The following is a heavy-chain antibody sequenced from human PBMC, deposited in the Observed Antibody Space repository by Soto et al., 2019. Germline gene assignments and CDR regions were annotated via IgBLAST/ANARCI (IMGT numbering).Heavy chain of an antibody. Sequence: EVQLVESGGGLVQPGGSLRLSCAASGFTFSSYWMSWVRQAPGKGLEWVANIKQDGSEKYYVDSVKGRFTISRDNAKKSLYLQMNSLRAEDTAVYYCARVKSSGSFDYWGQGTLVTVSS. J-gene: IGHJ4*02. CDR3: ARVKSSGSFDY. CDR2: IKQDGSEK. CDR1: GFTFSSYW. D-gene: IGHD6-19*01. V-gene: IGHV3-7*03.